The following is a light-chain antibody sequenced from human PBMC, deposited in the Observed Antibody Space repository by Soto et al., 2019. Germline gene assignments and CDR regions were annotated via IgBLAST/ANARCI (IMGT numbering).Light chain of an antibody. CDR2: GAS. J-gene: IGKJ3*01. CDR1: QSVSSSY. CDR3: QQYGSSPLLT. V-gene: IGKV3-20*01. Sequence: EIVLTQSPGTLSLSPGERATLSCRASQSVSSSYLAWYQQKPGQAPRLLIYGASGRATGIPDRFSGSGSGTDFTLTISRLEPEDFAVYYCQQYGSSPLLTLGPGTKVDIK.